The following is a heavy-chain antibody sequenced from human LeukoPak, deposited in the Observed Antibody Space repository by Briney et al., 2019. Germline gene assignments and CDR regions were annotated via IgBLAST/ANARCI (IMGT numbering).Heavy chain of an antibody. V-gene: IGHV7-4-1*02. D-gene: IGHD6-13*01. CDR3: ARESADDYYYYMDV. CDR2: INTNTGNP. Sequence: GASVKISCKASGFTFAKYHLYWVRQAPGQGLEWMGWINTNTGNPTYAQGFTGRFVFSLDTSVSTAYLQISSLKAEDTAVYYCARESADDYYYYMDVWGKGTTVTVSS. J-gene: IGHJ6*03. CDR1: GFTFAKYH.